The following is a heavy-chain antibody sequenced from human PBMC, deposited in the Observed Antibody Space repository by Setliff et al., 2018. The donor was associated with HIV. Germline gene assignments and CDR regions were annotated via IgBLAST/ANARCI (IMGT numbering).Heavy chain of an antibody. Sequence: GASVKVSCKASGGTFSSYAISWVRQAPGQGLEWMGGIIPILGTANYAQKFQGRVTITTDESTSTAYMELSSLRSENTAVYYCAKDQEIVVAGPFDYWGQGTLVTVSS. J-gene: IGHJ4*02. CDR2: IIPILGTA. CDR3: AKDQEIVVAGPFDY. V-gene: IGHV1-69*05. D-gene: IGHD6-19*01. CDR1: GGTFSSYA.